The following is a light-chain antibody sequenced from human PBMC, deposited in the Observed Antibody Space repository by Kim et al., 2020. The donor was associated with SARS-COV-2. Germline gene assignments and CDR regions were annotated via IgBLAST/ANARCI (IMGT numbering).Light chain of an antibody. CDR2: DVS. J-gene: IGLJ3*02. CDR1: SSDVGGYNY. CDR3: CSYVGTYAVV. Sequence: GQSVTMACTGTSSDVGGYNYVPWYQQHPGTVPKHMIYDVSKRSSGVPDRFSGTKSGNTASLTISGLQAEDEADYCCCSYVGTYAVVFGGGTQLTVL. V-gene: IGLV2-11*03.